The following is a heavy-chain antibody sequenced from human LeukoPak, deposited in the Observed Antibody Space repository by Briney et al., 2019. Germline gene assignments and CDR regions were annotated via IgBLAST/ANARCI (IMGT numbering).Heavy chain of an antibody. Sequence: ASVKVSCKASGYTFTSYDINWVRQATGQGLEWMGWMNPNSGNTGYAQKFQGRVTMTRNTSISTAYMELSSLRSEDTAVYYCARRSSSWTKFPFDYWGQGTLVTVSS. CDR1: GYTFTSYD. D-gene: IGHD6-13*01. CDR2: MNPNSGNT. CDR3: ARRSSSWTKFPFDY. V-gene: IGHV1-8*01. J-gene: IGHJ4*02.